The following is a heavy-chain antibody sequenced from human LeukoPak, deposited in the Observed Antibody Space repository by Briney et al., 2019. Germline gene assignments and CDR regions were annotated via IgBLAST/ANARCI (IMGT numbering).Heavy chain of an antibody. J-gene: IGHJ3*02. CDR3: AKDRSRYYDSSGYYYVPDAFDI. Sequence: PGGSLRLSCAASGFTFSSYAMSWVRQAPGKGLDWVSTISGSGGSTYYAGSVRGRFTISRDNSKNTLYLQMNSLRAEDTAVYYCAKDRSRYYDSSGYYYVPDAFDIWGQGTMVTVSS. V-gene: IGHV3-23*01. CDR1: GFTFSSYA. D-gene: IGHD3-22*01. CDR2: ISGSGGST.